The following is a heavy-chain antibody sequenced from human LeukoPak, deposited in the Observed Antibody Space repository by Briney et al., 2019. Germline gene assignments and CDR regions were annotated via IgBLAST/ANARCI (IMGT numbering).Heavy chain of an antibody. D-gene: IGHD1-1*01. CDR1: GGSISSSSYY. J-gene: IGHJ6*03. Sequence: SETLSLTCTVSGGSISSSSYYWGWIRQPPGKGLEWIGYIYYSGSTNYNPSLKSRVTISVDTSKNQFSLKLSSVTAADTAVYYCARAPQENRYMMYYYYMDVWGKGTTVTVSS. V-gene: IGHV4-61*05. CDR2: IYYSGST. CDR3: ARAPQENRYMMYYYYMDV.